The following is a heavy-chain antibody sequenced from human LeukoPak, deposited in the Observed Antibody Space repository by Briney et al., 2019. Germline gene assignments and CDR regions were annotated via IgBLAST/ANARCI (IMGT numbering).Heavy chain of an antibody. J-gene: IGHJ3*02. CDR3: AKDLEKYSGSYLGAFDI. Sequence: GGSLRLSCAASGFTFSGNGMSWVRQTPGKGLEWVSAISGSGGNTFYADSVKGRFTISRDNSKNTLWLQMNSLRAEDTAVYYCAKDLEKYSGSYLGAFDIWGQGTMVTVSS. D-gene: IGHD1-26*01. CDR2: ISGSGGNT. CDR1: GFTFSGNG. V-gene: IGHV3-23*01.